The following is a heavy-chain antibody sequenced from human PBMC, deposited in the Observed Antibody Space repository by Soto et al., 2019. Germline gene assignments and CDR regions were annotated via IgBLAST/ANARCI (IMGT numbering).Heavy chain of an antibody. V-gene: IGHV3-9*01. D-gene: IGHD3-16*01. CDR3: TRDLLPGGADV. J-gene: IGHJ6*02. CDR2: IMWENKRI. CDR1: GFTFTEHA. Sequence: EVQLVESGGGLVQPGWSLTLSCAGSGFTFTEHAMHWVRQAPGKGLEWVSGIMWENKRIAYADFVKGQFTISRDNAENSLYLQMNSLGVDDTATYYCTRDLLPGGADVWGQGTTVIVSS.